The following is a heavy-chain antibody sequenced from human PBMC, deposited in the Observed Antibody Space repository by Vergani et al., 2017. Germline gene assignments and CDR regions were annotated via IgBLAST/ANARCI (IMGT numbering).Heavy chain of an antibody. D-gene: IGHD3-16*01. J-gene: IGHJ4*02. Sequence: QVQLVESGGGVVQRGGSLRLSCATSGFTLSNYDMQWIRQGPGKGLEFVAFIQFDGSNQYYADSVKGRFTLSRDFSKNTLYLQRNSLRTDDTATYYCAKHFRGWGIDYWGQGTQVIVS. CDR1: GFTLSNYD. CDR2: IQFDGSNQ. CDR3: AKHFRGWGIDY. V-gene: IGHV3-30*02.